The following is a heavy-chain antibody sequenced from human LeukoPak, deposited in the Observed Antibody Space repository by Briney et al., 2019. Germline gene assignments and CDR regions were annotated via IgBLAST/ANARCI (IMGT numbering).Heavy chain of an antibody. D-gene: IGHD6-19*01. CDR1: GFTFNEYV. CDR3: AKDEDSSGWATDAFDI. CDR2: VSSSGFST. V-gene: IGHV3-23*01. J-gene: IGHJ3*02. Sequence: GGSLTLSCAVSGFTFNEYVMSWVRQAPGSGLEWVSAVSSSGFSTYYADSVKGRFTISRDNSKNTLYLQMNSLRAEDTAVYYCAKDEDSSGWATDAFDIWGQGTMVTVSS.